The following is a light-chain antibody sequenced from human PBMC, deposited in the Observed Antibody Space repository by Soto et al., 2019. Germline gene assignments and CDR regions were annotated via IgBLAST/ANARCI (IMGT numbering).Light chain of an antibody. CDR3: QSYDSSLGGMV. Sequence: QSVLTQPPSVSAAPGQTVTLTCTRSSSNIGAGYAVHWYQQHPGTAPQLLIYGDRYRPAGGPDRFSGSKSGTSVSLAITGLQAEYEADYRCQSYDSSLGGMVFGGGTKVTVL. CDR1: SSNIGAGYA. J-gene: IGLJ3*02. CDR2: GDR. V-gene: IGLV1-40*01.